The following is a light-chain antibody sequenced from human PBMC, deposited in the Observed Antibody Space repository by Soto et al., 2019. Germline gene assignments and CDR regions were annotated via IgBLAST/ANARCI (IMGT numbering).Light chain of an antibody. Sequence: ALQMTQSPSSLSSSVGDRVTITCRASQDIRNDLGWYQHKPGKAPNLLIYNASNLQSGVPSRFNGSGSGTDFSLTISSLQPEDFATYYCLQDYSYPRTFGPGTKVDVK. CDR1: QDIRND. J-gene: IGKJ3*01. CDR2: NAS. V-gene: IGKV1-6*01. CDR3: LQDYSYPRT.